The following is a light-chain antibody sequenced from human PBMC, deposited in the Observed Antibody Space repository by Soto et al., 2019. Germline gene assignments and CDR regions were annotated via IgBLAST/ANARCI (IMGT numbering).Light chain of an antibody. CDR1: SSDVGAYNS. J-gene: IGLJ1*01. CDR3: CSYAGGFYV. V-gene: IGLV2-11*01. CDR2: VVS. Sequence: QSALTQPRSVSGSPGQSVTISCTGSSSDVGAYNSVSWYQQHPDKAPKLMIYVVSKRPSGVPDRFSGSKSGSTASLTISGLQAEDEADYYCCSYAGGFYVFGTGTKLTVL.